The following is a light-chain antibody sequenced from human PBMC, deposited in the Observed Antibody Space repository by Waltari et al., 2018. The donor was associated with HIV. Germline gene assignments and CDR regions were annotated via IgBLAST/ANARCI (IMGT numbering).Light chain of an antibody. J-gene: IGLJ2*01. CDR2: EVT. Sequence: QSALTQPPSPSASLGQSVTISCPGSSSDIRAYDFVSWFQQPPHRAPKPLLDEVTRRPATVSDRFSGSRSGNTAFLTVAGLQPDDEATYFCSSYGDSLKVLFGGGTNVTVL. CDR3: SSYGDSLKVL. CDR1: SSDIRAYDF. V-gene: IGLV2-8*01.